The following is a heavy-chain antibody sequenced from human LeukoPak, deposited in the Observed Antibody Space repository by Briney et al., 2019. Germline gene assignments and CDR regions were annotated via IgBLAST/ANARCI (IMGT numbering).Heavy chain of an antibody. CDR3: ASIAAAGTYYYYGMDV. V-gene: IGHV3-53*01. CDR2: IYSGGST. CDR1: GFTVSSNY. J-gene: IGHJ6*02. D-gene: IGHD6-13*01. Sequence: GGSLRLSCAASGFTVSSNYMSWVRQAPGKGLEWVSVIYSGGSTYYADSVKGRFTISRDNSKNTLYLQMNSLRAEDTAVYYCASIAAAGTYYYYGMDVWGQGTTVTVSS.